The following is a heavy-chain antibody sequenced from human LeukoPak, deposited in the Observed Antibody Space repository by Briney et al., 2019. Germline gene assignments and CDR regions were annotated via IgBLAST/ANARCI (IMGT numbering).Heavy chain of an antibody. CDR3: AREGTLSLRSLPRYYMDV. D-gene: IGHD5-12*01. CDR1: GGTFSSYA. J-gene: IGHJ6*03. CDR2: IIPTFGTA. V-gene: IGHV1-69*13. Sequence: SVKVSCKASGGTFSSYAISWVRQAPGQGLEWMGGIIPTFGTANYAQKFQGRVTITADESTSTAYMELSSLRSEDTAVYYCAREGTLSLRSLPRYYMDVWGKGTTVTVSS.